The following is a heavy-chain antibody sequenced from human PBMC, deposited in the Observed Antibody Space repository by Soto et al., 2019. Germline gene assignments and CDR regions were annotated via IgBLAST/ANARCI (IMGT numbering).Heavy chain of an antibody. CDR3: VSRIPSWVFDY. V-gene: IGHV3-33*05. Sequence: SCKASGFTFSSYGMHWVRQAPGKGLEWVAVISYDGSNKYYADSVKGRFTISRDTSENTLYLRMDKLRVEDTAVYFCVSRIPSWVFDYWGQGTLVTVSS. CDR1: GFTFSSYG. CDR2: ISYDGSNK. D-gene: IGHD3-16*01. J-gene: IGHJ4*01.